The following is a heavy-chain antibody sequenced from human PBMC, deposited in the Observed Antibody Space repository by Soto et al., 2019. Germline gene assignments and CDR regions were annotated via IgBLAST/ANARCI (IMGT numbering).Heavy chain of an antibody. J-gene: IGHJ4*02. CDR2: ISSSSSTI. V-gene: IGHV3-48*01. Sequence: PGGAPRISCAASGFTFSTYSMNWVRQAPGKGLGWVSYISSSSSTIYFADSVRGRFTISRDNAKNSLYLQMNSLRAEDTAVYYCARGACSGGSCYSWNQYFDYWGQGTLVTVSS. CDR1: GFTFSTYS. CDR3: ARGACSGGSCYSWNQYFDY. D-gene: IGHD2-15*01.